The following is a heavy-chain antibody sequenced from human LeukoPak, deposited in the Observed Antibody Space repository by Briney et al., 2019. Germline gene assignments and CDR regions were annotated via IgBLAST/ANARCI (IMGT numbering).Heavy chain of an antibody. Sequence: PSETLSLTCTVSGGSISSSSYYWGWIRQPPGKGLEWIGNIYYRGSTYYNPSLKSRVTISVDTSKNQFPLKLRSVTAADTAVYYCARDTPSSLTMVRGVILDAFDIWGQGTMVTVSS. CDR3: ARDTPSSLTMVRGVILDAFDI. CDR1: GGSISSSSYY. CDR2: IYYRGST. D-gene: IGHD3-10*01. V-gene: IGHV4-39*06. J-gene: IGHJ3*02.